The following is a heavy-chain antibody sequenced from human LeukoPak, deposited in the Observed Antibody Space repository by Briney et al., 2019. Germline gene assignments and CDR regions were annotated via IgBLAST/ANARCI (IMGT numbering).Heavy chain of an antibody. CDR3: ARHAYSNAIGGYNWFDP. J-gene: IGHJ5*02. CDR1: GYSFTSYW. CDR2: IYPGDSDT. D-gene: IGHD6-13*01. V-gene: IGHV5-51*01. Sequence: GESLKISCKGSGYSFTSYWIGWVRQMPGKGLEWMGIIYPGDSDTRYSPSFQGQVTISADKSISTAYLQWSSLKASDTAMYYCARHAYSNAIGGYNWFDPWGQGTLVTVSS.